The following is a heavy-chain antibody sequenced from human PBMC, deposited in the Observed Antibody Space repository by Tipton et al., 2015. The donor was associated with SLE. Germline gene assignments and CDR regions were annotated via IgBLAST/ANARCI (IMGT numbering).Heavy chain of an antibody. CDR3: MTRAFDP. Sequence: VQLVQSGGGVVQSGTSLRLSCAASGFTFSTSAMHWVRQAPGKGLEWVGRIKKISDGGTTDYTAPVKGRFAIARDDSKNTVYLQMNSLRSEDTAVYYCMTRAFDPWGQGTLVTVSS. CDR2: IKKISDGGTT. J-gene: IGHJ5*02. V-gene: IGHV3-15*01. CDR1: GFTFSTSA.